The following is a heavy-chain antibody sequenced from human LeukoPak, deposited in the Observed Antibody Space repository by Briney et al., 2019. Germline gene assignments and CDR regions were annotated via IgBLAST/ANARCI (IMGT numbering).Heavy chain of an antibody. Sequence: SVKVSCKASGFTFTSSAVQWVRQARGQRLEWIGWIVVGSGNTNYAQKFQERVTITRDMSTSAAYMELSSLRSEDTAVYYCAADLAAAGTYDYWGQGTLVTVSS. CDR1: GFTFTSSA. D-gene: IGHD6-13*01. V-gene: IGHV1-58*01. CDR3: AADLAAAGTYDY. J-gene: IGHJ4*02. CDR2: IVVGSGNT.